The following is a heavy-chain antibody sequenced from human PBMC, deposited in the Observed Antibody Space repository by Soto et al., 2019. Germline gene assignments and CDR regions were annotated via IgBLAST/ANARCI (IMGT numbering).Heavy chain of an antibody. D-gene: IGHD2-21*01. V-gene: IGHV3-30*18. Sequence: GGSLRLSCAASGFTFSSYGMHWVRQAPGKGLEWVAVISYDGSNKYYADSVKGRFTISRDNSKNTLYLQMNSLRAEDTAVYYCANLPPPFPPDYYYGMDVWGQGTTVTVSS. CDR2: ISYDGSNK. J-gene: IGHJ6*02. CDR3: ANLPPPFPPDYYYGMDV. CDR1: GFTFSSYG.